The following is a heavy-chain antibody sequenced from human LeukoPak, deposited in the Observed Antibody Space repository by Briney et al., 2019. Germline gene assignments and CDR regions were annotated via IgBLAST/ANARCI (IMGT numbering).Heavy chain of an antibody. CDR3: ARRSIVGTNEDYYYGMDV. Sequence: SQTLSLTCAVSGGSISSGGYSWSWIRQPPGKGLEWIGYIYHSGSTYYNPSLKSRVTISVDRSKNQFSLKLSSVTAADTAVYYCARRSIVGTNEDYYYGMDVWGQGTTVTVSS. D-gene: IGHD1-26*01. V-gene: IGHV4-30-2*01. J-gene: IGHJ6*02. CDR1: GGSISSGGYS. CDR2: IYHSGST.